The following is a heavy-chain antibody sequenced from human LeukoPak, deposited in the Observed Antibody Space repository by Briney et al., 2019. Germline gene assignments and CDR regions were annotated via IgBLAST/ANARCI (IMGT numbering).Heavy chain of an antibody. V-gene: IGHV3-23*01. D-gene: IGHD2-2*01. CDR2: ISGSAGST. Sequence: GGSLRLSCAASGFTFSTYVMSWVRQAPGKGLQWVSSISGSAGSTYYADSVKGRFTISRDNSKNTLYLQMNSLRVEDTAVYYCAKAPRYCSSTSCYYYNAMDVWGQGTTVTVSS. CDR3: AKAPRYCSSTSCYYYNAMDV. J-gene: IGHJ6*02. CDR1: GFTFSTYV.